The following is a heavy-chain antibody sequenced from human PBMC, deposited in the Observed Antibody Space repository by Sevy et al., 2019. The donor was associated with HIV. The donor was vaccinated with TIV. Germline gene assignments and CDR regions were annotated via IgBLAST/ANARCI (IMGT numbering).Heavy chain of an antibody. CDR2: ISYDGTKK. D-gene: IGHD6-19*01. Sequence: GGSLRLSCAASGFAFRSYGMHWVRQAPGKGLEWVVVISYDGTKKYYVDSVKGRFTISRDNSKNTLYLQMNSLRVEDTAVYYCARDLRGLVMDNYYYSMDVWGQGTTVTVSS. V-gene: IGHV3-30*03. CDR1: GFAFRSYG. CDR3: ARDLRGLVMDNYYYSMDV. J-gene: IGHJ6*02.